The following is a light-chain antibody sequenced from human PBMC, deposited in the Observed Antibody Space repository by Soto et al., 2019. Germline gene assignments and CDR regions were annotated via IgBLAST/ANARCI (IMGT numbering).Light chain of an antibody. V-gene: IGLV1-44*01. CDR2: NTN. CDR3: AAWDDSLNGLV. Sequence: QSVLTQPPSASGTPGQRVTISCSGSSSNIGSKPVNWYQQLPGAAPKLLIHNTNQRPSGVADRFSGSKSGTSASLAISGLQSDDEAHYYCAAWDDSLNGLVFGGGTKLTVL. J-gene: IGLJ2*01. CDR1: SSNIGSKP.